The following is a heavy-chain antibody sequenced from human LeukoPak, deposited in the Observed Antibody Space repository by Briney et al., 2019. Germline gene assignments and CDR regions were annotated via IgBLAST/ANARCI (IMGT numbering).Heavy chain of an antibody. V-gene: IGHV3-30*18. CDR3: AKSSGAYYVGAFDI. CDR1: GFTFSSYG. CDR2: ISYDGSNK. Sequence: GGSLRLSCAASGFTFSSYGMHWVRQAPGKGLEWVAVISYDGSNKYYADSVKGRFTISRDNSKNTLYLQMNSLRTKDTAVYDCAKSSGAYYVGAFDIWGQGTMVTVSS. J-gene: IGHJ3*02. D-gene: IGHD1-26*01.